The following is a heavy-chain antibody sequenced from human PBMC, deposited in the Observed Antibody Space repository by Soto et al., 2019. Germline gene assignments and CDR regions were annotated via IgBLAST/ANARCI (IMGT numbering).Heavy chain of an antibody. CDR3: ARGPQWLVYFDY. D-gene: IGHD6-19*01. CDR1: GGSISSGDYY. J-gene: IGHJ4*02. Sequence: PSETLSLTCTVSGGSISSGDYYWSWIRQPPGKGLEWIGYIYYSGSTYYNPSLKSRVTISVDTSKNQFSLKLSSVTAADTAVYYCARGPQWLVYFDYWGQGTLVTVSS. CDR2: IYYSGST. V-gene: IGHV4-30-4*01.